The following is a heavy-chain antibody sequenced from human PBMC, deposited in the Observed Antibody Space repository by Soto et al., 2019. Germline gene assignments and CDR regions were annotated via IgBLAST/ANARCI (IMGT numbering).Heavy chain of an antibody. J-gene: IGHJ4*02. CDR3: ARDLVYSSGSLDY. CDR1: GYTFTSYA. Sequence: ASVKVSCKASGYTFTSYAMHWVRQAPGQRLEWMGWINAGNGNTKYSQKFQGRVTITRDTSASTAYMELSSLRSEDTAVFYCARDLVYSSGSLDYWGQGTLVTVSS. V-gene: IGHV1-3*01. D-gene: IGHD6-19*01. CDR2: INAGNGNT.